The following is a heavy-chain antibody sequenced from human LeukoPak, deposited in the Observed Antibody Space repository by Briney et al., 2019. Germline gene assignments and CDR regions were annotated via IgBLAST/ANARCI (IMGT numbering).Heavy chain of an antibody. V-gene: IGHV3-48*03. D-gene: IGHD3-16*02. CDR3: ARDPMITFGGVIVHYFHY. CDR1: GFTFSSYE. J-gene: IGHJ4*02. CDR2: ISSSGSTI. Sequence: AGSLRLSCAASGFTFSSYEMNWVRQAPGKGLEWVSYISSSGSTIYYADSVKGRSTSSRDNAKNSLYLQMNSLRAEDTAVYYCARDPMITFGGVIVHYFHYGGQGTLVTVSS.